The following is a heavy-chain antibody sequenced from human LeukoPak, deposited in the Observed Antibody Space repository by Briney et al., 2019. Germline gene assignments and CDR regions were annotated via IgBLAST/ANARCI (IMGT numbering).Heavy chain of an antibody. D-gene: IGHD6-6*01. Sequence: GASVKVSCKASGYTFTGYYMHWVRQAPGQGLEWMGRINPNSGGTNYAQKFQGRVTMTRDTSISTAYMELSRLSSDNTAAYYSANMVEVRYSSSSSPFDYWGQGTLVTVSS. CDR1: GYTFTGYY. CDR3: ANMVEVRYSSSSSPFDY. J-gene: IGHJ4*02. V-gene: IGHV1-2*06. CDR2: INPNSGGT.